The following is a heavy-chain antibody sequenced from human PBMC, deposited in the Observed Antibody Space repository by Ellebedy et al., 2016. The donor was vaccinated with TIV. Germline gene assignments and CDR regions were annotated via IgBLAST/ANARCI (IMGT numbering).Heavy chain of an antibody. CDR2: IYSSENT. CDR1: GGSITTYY. CDR3: ARAIEGATGPFDY. Sequence: SETLSLXCTVSGGSITTYYWSWIRQSPGKGLEWIGYIYSSENTRYNPSLESRVTMSVDTSQNQFSLKLSSVTAADTAVYYCARAIEGATGPFDYWGQGTLVTVSS. J-gene: IGHJ4*02. V-gene: IGHV4-59*12. D-gene: IGHD1-26*01.